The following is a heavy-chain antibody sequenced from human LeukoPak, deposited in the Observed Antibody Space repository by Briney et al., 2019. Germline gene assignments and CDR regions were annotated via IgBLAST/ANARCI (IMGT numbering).Heavy chain of an antibody. CDR2: MNPNSGNT. J-gene: IGHJ4*02. CDR1: GYTFTSYD. CDR3: ARGGRITIFGVVIKHYFDY. V-gene: IGHV1-8*03. D-gene: IGHD3-3*01. Sequence: ASMKVSCKASGYTFTSYDINWVRQATGQGLEWMGWMNPNSGNTGYAQKFQGRVTITRNTSISTAYMELSSLRSEDTAVYYCARGGRITIFGVVIKHYFDYWGQETLVTVSS.